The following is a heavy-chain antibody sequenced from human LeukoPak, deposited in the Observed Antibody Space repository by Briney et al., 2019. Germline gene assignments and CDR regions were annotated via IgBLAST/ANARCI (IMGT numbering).Heavy chain of an antibody. V-gene: IGHV3-15*01. CDR3: TSSGTSGAGDFDY. CDR1: GFSFSTYC. D-gene: IGHD1-26*01. J-gene: IGHJ4*02. Sequence: GGSLRLSCAASGFSFSTYCMSWVRQAPGKGLEWVGRIKSKTDGGTTDYAAPVKGRFNISRDDSKNTLYLQMNSLRSEDTALYYCTSSGTSGAGDFDYWGQGTLVTVSS. CDR2: IKSKTDGGTT.